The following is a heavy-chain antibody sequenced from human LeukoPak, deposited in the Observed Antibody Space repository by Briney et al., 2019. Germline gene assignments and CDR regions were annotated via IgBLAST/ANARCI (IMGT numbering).Heavy chain of an antibody. V-gene: IGHV1-18*01. D-gene: IGHD3-3*01. Sequence: GASVKVSCKASGYTFTSYGISWVRQAPGQGLEWMGWISADNGNTNYAQKLQGRVTMTTDTSTSTAYMELRSLRSDDTAVYYCARDRRGPFGVATPSLYYMDVWGKGTTVTVSS. CDR1: GYTFTSYG. CDR2: ISADNGNT. J-gene: IGHJ6*03. CDR3: ARDRRGPFGVATPSLYYMDV.